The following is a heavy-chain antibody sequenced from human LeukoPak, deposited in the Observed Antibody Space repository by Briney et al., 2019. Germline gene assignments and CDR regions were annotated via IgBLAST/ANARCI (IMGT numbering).Heavy chain of an antibody. J-gene: IGHJ4*02. Sequence: PGGSLRLSCAASGFTFSDYAMHWVRQAPGEGLEWVAVISFDGSNKYYADPVKGRFTISRDSSKNTLYLQMNSLRAEDTAVYYCAKASCSSSSCYYFDNWGQGTLVTVSS. CDR2: ISFDGSNK. D-gene: IGHD2-2*01. V-gene: IGHV3-30-3*01. CDR1: GFTFSDYA. CDR3: AKASCSSSSCYYFDN.